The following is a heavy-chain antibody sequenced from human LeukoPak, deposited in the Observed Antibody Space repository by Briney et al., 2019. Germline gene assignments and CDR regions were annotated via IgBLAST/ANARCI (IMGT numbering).Heavy chain of an antibody. J-gene: IGHJ4*02. Sequence: ASVKVSCKASGYTFTGYYMHWVRQAPGQGLEWMGRIDPNSGGTNYAQKFQGRVTMTRDTSISTAYMELSRLRSDDTAVYYCARAGDGYNYVGTDYWGQGTLVTVSS. CDR2: IDPNSGGT. CDR1: GYTFTGYY. D-gene: IGHD5-24*01. CDR3: ARAGDGYNYVGTDY. V-gene: IGHV1-2*06.